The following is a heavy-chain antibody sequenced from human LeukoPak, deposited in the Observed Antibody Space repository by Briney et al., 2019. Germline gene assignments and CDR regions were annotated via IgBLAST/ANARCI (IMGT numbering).Heavy chain of an antibody. V-gene: IGHV3-23*01. D-gene: IGHD6-13*01. CDR1: GFTFSSYA. CDR2: ISGSGGST. J-gene: IGHJ4*02. CDR3: AGLIAAAGKRHS. Sequence: GGSLRLSCAASGFTFSSYAMSWVRQAPGKGLEWVSAISGSGGSTYYADSVKGRFTISRDNSKNTLYLQMNSLRAEDTAVYYGAGLIAAAGKRHSWGQGPLVTV.